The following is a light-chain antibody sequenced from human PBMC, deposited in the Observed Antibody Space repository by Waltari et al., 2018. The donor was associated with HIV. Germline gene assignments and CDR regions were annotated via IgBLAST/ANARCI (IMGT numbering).Light chain of an antibody. Sequence: DFVMTQSPLSLPVTPGEPASIPCRSSQSLLHSNGYSYLDWYLQKPGQSPQLLIYLGSNRASGVPDRFSGSGSGTDFTLKISRVEAEDAGMYYCMQGRQTPQVTFGGGTKVEIK. CDR2: LGS. CDR1: QSLLHSNGYSY. V-gene: IGKV2-28*01. CDR3: MQGRQTPQVT. J-gene: IGKJ4*01.